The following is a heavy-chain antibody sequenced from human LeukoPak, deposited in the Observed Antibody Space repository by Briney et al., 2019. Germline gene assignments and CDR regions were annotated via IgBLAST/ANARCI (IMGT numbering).Heavy chain of an antibody. D-gene: IGHD6-19*01. J-gene: IGHJ4*02. V-gene: IGHV4-59*12. Sequence: SETLSLTCTVSGGSISNYYWSWIRQPPGKGLEWIGYIYHSGSTYYNPSLKSRVTISVDRSKNQFSLKLSSVTAADTAVYYCAGAPSLAGFFDYWGQGTLVTVSS. CDR2: IYHSGST. CDR1: GGSISNYY. CDR3: AGAPSLAGFFDY.